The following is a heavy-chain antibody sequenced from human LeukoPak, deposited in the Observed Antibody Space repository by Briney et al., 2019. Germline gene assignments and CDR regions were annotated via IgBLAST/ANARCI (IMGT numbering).Heavy chain of an antibody. D-gene: IGHD4-17*01. CDR2: IRYDGSNK. J-gene: IGHJ4*02. V-gene: IGHV3-30*02. CDR3: ARDGERHDYGDRTYFDY. CDR1: GFTFSSYG. Sequence: GGSLRLSCAASGFTFSSYGMHWVRQAPGKGLEWVAFIRYDGSNKYYADSVKGRFTISRDNSKNTLYLQMNSLRAEDTAVYYCARDGERHDYGDRTYFDYWGQGTLVTVSS.